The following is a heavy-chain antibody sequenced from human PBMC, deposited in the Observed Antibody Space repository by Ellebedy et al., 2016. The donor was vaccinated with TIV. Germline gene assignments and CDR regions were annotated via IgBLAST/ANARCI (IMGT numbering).Heavy chain of an antibody. CDR2: ISAYNGNT. V-gene: IGHV1-18*01. CDR1: GYTFTSYG. D-gene: IGHD3-22*01. CDR3: ARSRSDYYDSSGYNWFDP. Sequence: ASVKVSCXASGYTFTSYGISWVRQAPGQGLEWMGWISAYNGNTNYAQKLQGRVTMTTDTSTSTVYMELSSLRSEDTAVYYCARSRSDYYDSSGYNWFDPWGQGTLVTVSS. J-gene: IGHJ5*02.